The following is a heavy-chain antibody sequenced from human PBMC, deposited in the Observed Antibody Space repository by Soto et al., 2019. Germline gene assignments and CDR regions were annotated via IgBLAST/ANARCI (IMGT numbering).Heavy chain of an antibody. Sequence: PGGSLRLSCAASGFTFSSYAMSWVRQAPGKGLEWVSAISGSGGSTYYADSVKGRFTISRDNSKNTLYLQMNSLRAEDTAVYYCAKDFHRASRGGFVWGVLRDHYGMDVWGQGTTVTVSS. D-gene: IGHD3-16*01. CDR1: GFTFSSYA. J-gene: IGHJ6*02. CDR2: ISGSGGST. V-gene: IGHV3-23*01. CDR3: AKDFHRASRGGFVWGVLRDHYGMDV.